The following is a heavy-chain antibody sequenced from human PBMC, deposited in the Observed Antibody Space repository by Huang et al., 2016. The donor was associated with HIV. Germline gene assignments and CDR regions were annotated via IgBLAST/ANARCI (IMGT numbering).Heavy chain of an antibody. CDR2: ISYEGKTK. Sequence: QVQFVESGGGVVQPGRSLRISCAASGVTFSSYGMHWVRQGPGKGLGWVAVISYEGKTKYYADSVKGRFSISRDNSKTTVYLQLNSLRVEDTAVYYCAKGGSAAAVLDFWGQGTLVTVSS. J-gene: IGHJ4*02. D-gene: IGHD6-13*01. V-gene: IGHV3-30*18. CDR3: AKGGSAAAVLDF. CDR1: GVTFSSYG.